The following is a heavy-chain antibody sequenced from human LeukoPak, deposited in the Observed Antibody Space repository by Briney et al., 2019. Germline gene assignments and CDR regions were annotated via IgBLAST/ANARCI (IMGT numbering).Heavy chain of an antibody. CDR3: ARGCGPCDYSNYEFDY. D-gene: IGHD4-11*01. J-gene: IGHJ4*02. V-gene: IGHV1-69*13. CDR1: GGTFSSYA. Sequence: GASVKVSCKASGGTFSSYAISWVRQAPGQGLEWMGGIIPIFGTANYAQKFQGRVTITADESTSTAYMELCSLRSEDTAVYYCARGCGPCDYSNYEFDYWGQGTLVTVSS. CDR2: IIPIFGTA.